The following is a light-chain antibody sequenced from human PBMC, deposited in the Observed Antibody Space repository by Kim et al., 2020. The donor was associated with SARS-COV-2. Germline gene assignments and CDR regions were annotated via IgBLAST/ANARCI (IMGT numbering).Light chain of an antibody. CDR3: CSFAGTNISYV. V-gene: IGLV2-11*03. CDR2: DVI. Sequence: VTLSCTGTSSDDGGYDYVAWYQQQQGKAAKLIMYDVIKRPSGVPTRCSGSNSGNTASLTISGLQDDDEADYYCCSFAGTNISYVFGTGTKVTVL. J-gene: IGLJ1*01. CDR1: SSDDGGYDY.